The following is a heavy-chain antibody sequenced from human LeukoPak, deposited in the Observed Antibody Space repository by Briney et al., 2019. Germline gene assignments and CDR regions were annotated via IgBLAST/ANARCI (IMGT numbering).Heavy chain of an antibody. D-gene: IGHD4-17*01. CDR1: GYTFTSYG. CDR3: ARDLLGPGDYGDYVGYFDY. CDR2: ISAYNGNT. J-gene: IGHJ4*02. V-gene: IGHV1-18*01. Sequence: ASVKVSCKASGYTFTSYGISWVRQAPGQGLEWMGWISAYNGNTNYAQKLQGRVTMTTDTSTSTAYMELRSLRSDDTAVYYCARDLLGPGDYGDYVGYFDYWGQGTLVTVSS.